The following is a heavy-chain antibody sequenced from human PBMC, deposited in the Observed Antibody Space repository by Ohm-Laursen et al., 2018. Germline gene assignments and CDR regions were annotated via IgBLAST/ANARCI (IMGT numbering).Heavy chain of an antibody. CDR3: ARDRDSSGYRYYFDY. D-gene: IGHD3-22*01. CDR1: GYTFTSYG. V-gene: IGHV1-46*01. CDR2: INPSGGST. Sequence: SSVKVSCKASGYTFTSYGISWVRQAPGQGLEWMGIINPSGGSTSYAQKFQGRVTMTRDTSTSTVYMELSSLRSEDTAVYYCARDRDSSGYRYYFDYWGQGTLVTVSS. J-gene: IGHJ4*02.